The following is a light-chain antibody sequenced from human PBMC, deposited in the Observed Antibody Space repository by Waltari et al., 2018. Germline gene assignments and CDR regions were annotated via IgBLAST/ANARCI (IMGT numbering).Light chain of an antibody. J-gene: IGKJ2*01. CDR2: WAS. CDR3: QQYYDTPYT. Sequence: DIVMTQSPDSLAVSLGERATLSCNSRQSLLYTSNNKNYLAWYQHKTGQPPKLLIYWASTRESGVPERFSGSGSGTDFYLTITSLQAEDVAVYYCQQYYDTPYTFGQGTRLDIK. V-gene: IGKV4-1*01. CDR1: QSLLYTSNNKNY.